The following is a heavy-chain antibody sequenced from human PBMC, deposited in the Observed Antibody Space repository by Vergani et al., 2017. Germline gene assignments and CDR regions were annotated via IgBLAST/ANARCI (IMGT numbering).Heavy chain of an antibody. CDR2: IHYSGST. Sequence: QLQLQESGPGLVKHSETLSLTCTVSGGSISSSSYYWGWIRQPPGKGLEWIGSIHYSGSTYYNPSLKSRVTISVDTSKNQFSLELSSVTAADTSVYYCAGQVGGGGYGPSPCMDVWGQGTTVTVSS. CDR1: GGSISSSSYY. V-gene: IGHV4-39*01. D-gene: IGHD2-15*01. CDR3: AGQVGGGGYGPSPCMDV. J-gene: IGHJ6*02.